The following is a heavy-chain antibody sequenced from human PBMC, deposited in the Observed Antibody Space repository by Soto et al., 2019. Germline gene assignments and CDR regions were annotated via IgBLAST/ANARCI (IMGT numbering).Heavy chain of an antibody. J-gene: IGHJ5*02. CDR2: IMYDGNTE. Sequence: XESLRLSCAASGFVFGSYAMHWVRQAAGKGLEWVAVIMYDGNTEYYADSVKGRFTLSRDNSKNILSVQMNSLRAEDTAVYYCTRPTCDGGNCYFAHWGRGTLVTVSS. CDR1: GFVFGSYA. V-gene: IGHV3-30-3*01. CDR3: TRPTCDGGNCYFAH. D-gene: IGHD2-21*01.